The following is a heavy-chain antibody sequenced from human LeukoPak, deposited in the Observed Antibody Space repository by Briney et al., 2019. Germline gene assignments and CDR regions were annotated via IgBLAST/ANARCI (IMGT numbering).Heavy chain of an antibody. V-gene: IGHV3-23*01. J-gene: IGHJ4*02. D-gene: IGHD6-19*01. CDR1: GFTYSSYA. CDR2: IRNGASTT. CDR3: AKGGSGWSRDYFDC. Sequence: GGSLRLSCAASGFTYSSYAMGWVRQAPGKGLEWVSSIRNGASTTNYADSVKGRFTISRDNSKNTVYLQMNSLRAEDTAAYYCAKGGSGWSRDYFDCWGQGTLVTVSS.